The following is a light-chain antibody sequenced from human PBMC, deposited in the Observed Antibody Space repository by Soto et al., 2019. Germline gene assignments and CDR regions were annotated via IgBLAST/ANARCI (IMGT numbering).Light chain of an antibody. Sequence: IVMTQSPDSLAVSLGERATINCRSNQSVFYSPNNKNYLAWYQQKPGQPPKLLIYWASNRESGVPDRFSGSGSETDFTLTISRLQAEDVAVYYCQQYYSSYITFGQGTRLEIK. CDR2: WAS. CDR3: QQYYSSYIT. J-gene: IGKJ5*01. CDR1: QSVFYSPNNKNY. V-gene: IGKV4-1*01.